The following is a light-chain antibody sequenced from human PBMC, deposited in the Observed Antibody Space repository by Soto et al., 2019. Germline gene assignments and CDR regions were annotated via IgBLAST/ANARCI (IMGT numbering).Light chain of an antibody. CDR3: MQALQSPLT. CDR2: LGS. V-gene: IGKV2-28*01. Sequence: DIVMTQSPLSLPVTPGEPASISCRSSQSLLHSNGYSYFDWYLQKPGQSPQLLVSLGSNRASGVPERFSDGGSGTDFTLKISRVEAEDVGVYYCMQALQSPLTFGQGTRLEIK. CDR1: QSLLHSNGYSY. J-gene: IGKJ5*01.